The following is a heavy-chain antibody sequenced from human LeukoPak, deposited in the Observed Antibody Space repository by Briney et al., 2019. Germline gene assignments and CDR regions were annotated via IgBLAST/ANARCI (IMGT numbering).Heavy chain of an antibody. CDR1: GFTFSSYA. D-gene: IGHD1-26*01. CDR2: ISGSGGST. V-gene: IGHV3-23*01. Sequence: GGALRLSCAASGFTFSSYAMSWVRQAPGKGLEWVSAISGSGGSTYYADSVKGRFTISRDNSKNTLYLQMNSLRAEDTAVYYCAKDRWELLQAFDYWGQGTLVTVSS. J-gene: IGHJ4*02. CDR3: AKDRWELLQAFDY.